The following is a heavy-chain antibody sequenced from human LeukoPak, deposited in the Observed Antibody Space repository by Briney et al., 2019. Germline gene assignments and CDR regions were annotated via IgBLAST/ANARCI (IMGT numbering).Heavy chain of an antibody. J-gene: IGHJ4*02. D-gene: IGHD1-26*01. Sequence: ASVGVSCKASGYAFTSYGISWVRQAPGQGLEWMGWISGYNGKTYYARQLQARVTMTTDTSTTTAYVELRSLRSDDTAVYYCARDLSGSLDLNDYWGQGTLVTVSS. V-gene: IGHV1-18*01. CDR1: GYAFTSYG. CDR3: ARDLSGSLDLNDY. CDR2: ISGYNGKT.